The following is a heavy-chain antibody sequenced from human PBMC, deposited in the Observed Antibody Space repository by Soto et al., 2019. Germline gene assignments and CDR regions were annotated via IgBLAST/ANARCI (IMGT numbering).Heavy chain of an antibody. CDR3: ARWAYGVYARFDY. CDR2: MHPNSGNT. CDR1: GYTFTSHD. D-gene: IGHD4-17*01. V-gene: IGHV1-8*01. Sequence: QVQLVQSGAEVKKSGASVKVSCKASGYTFTSHDINWVRQATGQGLEWMGWMHPNSGNTGHAQKFKGGVTMTRNTTISTAYMELSSLRSEDTAVYYCARWAYGVYARFDYWGQGTLVTVSS. J-gene: IGHJ4*02.